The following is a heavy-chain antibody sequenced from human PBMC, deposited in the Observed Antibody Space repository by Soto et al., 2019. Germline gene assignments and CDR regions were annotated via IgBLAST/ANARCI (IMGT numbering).Heavy chain of an antibody. V-gene: IGHV3-21*01. CDR3: ASSSSLLV. CDR1: ALTINIHS. D-gene: IGHD6-13*01. J-gene: IGHJ3*01. Sequence: GGSLRLPXSPAALTINIHSMNWVRQVQGKGLEWVSPISNSRSNIYYAASVKGRFTISRANAKTSLNLQMNSLRAEALAVYYCASSSSLLVWGQGTMVTVSS. CDR2: ISNSRSNI.